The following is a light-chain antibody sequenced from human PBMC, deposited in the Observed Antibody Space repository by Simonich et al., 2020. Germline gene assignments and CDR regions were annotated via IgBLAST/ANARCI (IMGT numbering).Light chain of an antibody. J-gene: IGLJ3*02. Sequence: QSALPQPRSVSGSPGPSVPIPCTGTSSDVGGFNMVSWYQQPPGKAPKPMIYDVSKRPSGVPDRFSGSKSGNTASLTSSGLQAEEEADYYCCSYAGSYSWVFGGGTKLTVL. CDR1: SSDVGGFNM. CDR2: DVS. CDR3: CSYAGSYSWV. V-gene: IGLV2-11*01.